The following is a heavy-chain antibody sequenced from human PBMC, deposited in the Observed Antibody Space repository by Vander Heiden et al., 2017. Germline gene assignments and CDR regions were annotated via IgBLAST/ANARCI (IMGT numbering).Heavy chain of an antibody. Sequence: QVQLQESGPGLVKPSGTLSLTCSVSSGSVTSASYYWSWIRQPPGKGLEWIGNVFYSGNISYNPSRKSRVTISVDTSKNQFSLKLSSVNDAEKAVYYCAAEGYYDMVTGYYLFDYWGQGTLVTVSS. J-gene: IGHJ4*02. CDR2: VFYSGNI. V-gene: IGHV4-61*01. CDR3: AAEGYYDMVTGYYLFDY. CDR1: SGSVTSASYY. D-gene: IGHD3-9*01.